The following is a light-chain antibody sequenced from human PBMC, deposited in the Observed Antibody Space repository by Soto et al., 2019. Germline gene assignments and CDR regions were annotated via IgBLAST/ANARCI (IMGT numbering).Light chain of an antibody. J-gene: IGKJ5*01. CDR3: QQRSNWLT. CDR2: DAS. Sequence: EIVLTQSPATLSLSPGERATLSCRASQSVSSYLAWYQQKPGQAPRLLIYDASNRATGIPARFSGSGSGTDFTLTISSLEPEDFAVYYCQQRSNWLTFGQGTDWRL. CDR1: QSVSSY. V-gene: IGKV3-11*01.